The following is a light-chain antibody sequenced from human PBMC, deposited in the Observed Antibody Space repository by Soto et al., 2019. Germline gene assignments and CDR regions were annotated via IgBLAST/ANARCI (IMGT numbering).Light chain of an antibody. CDR3: QQYNEWPT. J-gene: IGKJ2*01. CDR1: QSVSSA. CDR2: GAS. V-gene: IGKV3-15*01. Sequence: DIVMTQSPATLSLSLGERATLSCRASQSVSSALAWYQQKPGQAPRVLIYGASTRATGIPARFSGSGSGTEFTLTIRSLQSEDFALYYCQQYNEWPTFGQGTKLEI.